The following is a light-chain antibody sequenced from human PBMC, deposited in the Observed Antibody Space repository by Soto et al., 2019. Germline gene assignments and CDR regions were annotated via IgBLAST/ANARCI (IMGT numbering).Light chain of an antibody. CDR3: CSYEGRFF. Sequence: QSVLTQPRSVSGSPGQSVTISCTGTSSDVGVSRSVSWYQRHPGKAPKLIISDVTKRPSGVPYRFSGSKSGNTASLTISGLQAADEADYYCCSYEGRFFFGTGTKGTVL. CDR1: SSDVGVSRS. J-gene: IGLJ1*01. V-gene: IGLV2-11*01. CDR2: DVT.